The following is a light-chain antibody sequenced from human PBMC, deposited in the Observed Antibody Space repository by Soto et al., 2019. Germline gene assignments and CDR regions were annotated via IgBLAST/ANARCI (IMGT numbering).Light chain of an antibody. CDR1: QDIGKY. CDR2: DTS. Sequence: DIPMTQSPSSLSASEGDRVTITCQASQDIGKYLNWFQQKPGKAPQLLIYDTSKLETGVPSRFSGRGSGTDFTLTIRSLQPEDVATYYCQQYDNLPQYNFGQGTKVEI. CDR3: QQYDNLPQYN. J-gene: IGKJ2*01. V-gene: IGKV1-33*01.